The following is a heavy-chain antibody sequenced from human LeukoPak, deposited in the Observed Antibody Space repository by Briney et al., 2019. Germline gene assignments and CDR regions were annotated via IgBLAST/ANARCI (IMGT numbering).Heavy chain of an antibody. CDR2: IYYSGST. V-gene: IGHV4-31*03. Sequence: SETLSLTCTVSGYSISSGGYYWSWIRQHPGKGLEWIGYIYYSGSTCYNPSLKSRVTISVDTSKNQFSLKLSSVTAADTAVYYCARSSGSSTVHDYWGQGTLVTVSS. CDR1: GYSISSGGYY. CDR3: ARSSGSSTVHDY. J-gene: IGHJ4*02. D-gene: IGHD6-19*01.